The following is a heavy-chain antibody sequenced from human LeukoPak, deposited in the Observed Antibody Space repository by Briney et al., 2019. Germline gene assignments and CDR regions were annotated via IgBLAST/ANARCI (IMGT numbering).Heavy chain of an antibody. V-gene: IGHV4-59*10. CDR2: IYTSGST. CDR3: ARSLPTQGQV. CDR1: GGSFSGYY. J-gene: IGHJ2*01. Sequence: SETLSLTCAVYGGSFSGYYWSWIRQPPGKGLEWIGRIYTSGSTNYNPSLKSRVTMSVDTSKNQFSLKLSSVTAADTAVYYCARSLPTQGQVWGRGTLVTVSS.